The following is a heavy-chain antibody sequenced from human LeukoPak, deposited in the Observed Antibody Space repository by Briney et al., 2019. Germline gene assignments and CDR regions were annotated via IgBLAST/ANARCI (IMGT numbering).Heavy chain of an antibody. D-gene: IGHD3-22*01. V-gene: IGHV1-69*05. J-gene: IGHJ4*02. Sequence: SVKVSCKASGGTFSSYAISWVRQAPGQGLEWMGGIIPIFGTANYAQKFQGRVTITTDESTSTAYMELSSLRSEDTAVYYCARWGDYYYDSSGYSGWRQGTLVTVSS. CDR3: ARWGDYYYDSSGYSG. CDR2: IIPIFGTA. CDR1: GGTFSSYA.